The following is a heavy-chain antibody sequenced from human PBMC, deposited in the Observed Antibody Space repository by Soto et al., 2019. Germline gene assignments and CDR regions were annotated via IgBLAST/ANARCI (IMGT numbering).Heavy chain of an antibody. CDR2: TYYRSKWSS. CDR3: ARVLRGWFDP. CDR1: GDSVSSKSAA. Sequence: PSETLSLTCAISGDSVSSKSAAWHWIRQSPSRGLEWQGRTYYRSKWSSNYAVSVKSRITINPDTSKNDVSLKLTSVTAADTAVYYCARVLRGWFDPWGQGTPVTVSS. J-gene: IGHJ5*02. V-gene: IGHV6-1*01.